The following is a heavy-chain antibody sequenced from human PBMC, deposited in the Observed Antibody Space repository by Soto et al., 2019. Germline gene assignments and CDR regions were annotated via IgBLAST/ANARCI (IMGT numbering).Heavy chain of an antibody. Sequence: SETLSLTCTVSGGSISSSYYWGWIRQPPGKGLEWIGSIYYSGSTYYNPSLKSRVTISVDTSKNQFSLKLSSVTAADTAVYYCARHGRYCSSTSCSFDYWGQGTLVTVSP. V-gene: IGHV4-39*01. CDR2: IYYSGST. CDR1: GGSISSSYY. CDR3: ARHGRYCSSTSCSFDY. D-gene: IGHD2-2*01. J-gene: IGHJ4*02.